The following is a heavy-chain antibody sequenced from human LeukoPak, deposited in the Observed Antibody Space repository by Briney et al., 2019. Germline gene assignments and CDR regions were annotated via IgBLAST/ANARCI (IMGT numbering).Heavy chain of an antibody. V-gene: IGHV3-23*01. J-gene: IGHJ4*02. D-gene: IGHD6-19*01. CDR2: ISGSGGST. Sequence: HAGGSLRLSCAASGFTFSSYAMSWVRQAPGKGLEWVSAISGSGGSTYYADSVKGRLTISRDNSKNTLYLQMNSLRAEDTAVYYCAKDTEGSGWYGSYYFDYWGQGTLVTVSS. CDR1: GFTFSSYA. CDR3: AKDTEGSGWYGSYYFDY.